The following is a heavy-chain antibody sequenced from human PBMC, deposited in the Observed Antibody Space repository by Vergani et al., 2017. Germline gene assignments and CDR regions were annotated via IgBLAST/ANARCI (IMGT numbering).Heavy chain of an antibody. CDR3: ASGTYYYDSSGYSPFDY. V-gene: IGHV1-69*12. CDR1: GGPFSSYA. CDR2: IIPIFGTA. J-gene: IGHJ4*02. D-gene: IGHD3-22*01. Sequence: QVQLVQSGAEVKKPGSSVKVSCKASGGPFSSYAISWVRQAPGQGLEWMGGIIPIFGTANYAQKFQGRVTITADESTSTAYMELSSLRSEDTAVYYCASGTYYYDSSGYSPFDYWGQGTLVTVSS.